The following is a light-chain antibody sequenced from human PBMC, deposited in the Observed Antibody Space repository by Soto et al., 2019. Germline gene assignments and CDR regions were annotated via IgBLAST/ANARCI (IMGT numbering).Light chain of an antibody. J-gene: IGKJ4*01. CDR3: QQRLNWPLT. V-gene: IGKV3-11*01. CDR2: DAS. Sequence: ETVLTQSPATLSLSPEERATLSCRASQSISSFLAWYQQKPGQAPRLLIYDASNRATGIPARFSGSGSGTDFTLTISSLEPEDFAIYYCQQRLNWPLTFGGGTKVEIK. CDR1: QSISSF.